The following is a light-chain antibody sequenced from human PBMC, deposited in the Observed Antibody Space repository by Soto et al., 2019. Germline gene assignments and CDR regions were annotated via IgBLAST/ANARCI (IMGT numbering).Light chain of an antibody. CDR3: QQYGSSRWT. CDR1: QSFNSIY. CDR2: GAS. V-gene: IGKV3-20*01. J-gene: IGKJ1*01. Sequence: EIVLTQSPGTLSLSPGERATLSCRASQSFNSIYLAWYQQKPGQAPRLLIYGASSRATGIPDRFSGSGSGTDFTLTISRLEPEDFAMYYCQQYGSSRWTFAQGTKVDIK.